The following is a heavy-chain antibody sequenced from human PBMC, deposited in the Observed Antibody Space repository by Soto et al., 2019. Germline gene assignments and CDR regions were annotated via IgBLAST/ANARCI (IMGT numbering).Heavy chain of an antibody. CDR1: GYTFTSYA. V-gene: IGHV1-3*01. Sequence: QVQLVQSGAEVKKPGASVKVSCKASGYTFTSYAMHWVRQAPGQRLEWMGWINADNGNTKYSQKFQGRVTITRDTSASTAYMELSSQRSEGTAVYYCARDVGVTGEWGQGTLVTVSS. CDR3: ARDVGVTGE. D-gene: IGHD1-26*01. J-gene: IGHJ4*02. CDR2: INADNGNT.